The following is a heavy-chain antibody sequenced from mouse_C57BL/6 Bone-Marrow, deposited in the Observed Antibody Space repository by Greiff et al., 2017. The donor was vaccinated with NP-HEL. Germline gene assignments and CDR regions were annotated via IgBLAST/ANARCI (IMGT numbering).Heavy chain of an antibody. Sequence: QVQLNDSVSALARPGASVKMSCKASGYTFTSYTMHWVKQRPGQGLEWIGYINPSSGYTKYNQKFKDKATLTADKSSSTAYMQLSSLTSEDSAVYYCARPYSTYYFDYWGQGTTLTVSS. CDR1: GYTFTSYT. CDR3: ARPYSTYYFDY. V-gene: IGHV1-4*01. D-gene: IGHD2-5*01. CDR2: INPSSGYT. J-gene: IGHJ2*01.